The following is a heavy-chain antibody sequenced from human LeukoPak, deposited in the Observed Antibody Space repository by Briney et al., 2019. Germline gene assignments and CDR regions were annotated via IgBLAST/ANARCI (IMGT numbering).Heavy chain of an antibody. D-gene: IGHD5-12*01. CDR2: IYYSGST. J-gene: IGHJ4*02. CDR1: GGSISSYY. CDR3: ARHRSGYSFDY. Sequence: PSETLSLTCTVSGGSISSYYWSWIRQPPGKGLEWIGYIYYSGSTNYNPSLKSRVTISVDTSKNQFSLKLSSATAADTAVYYCARHRSGYSFDYWGQGTLVTVSS. V-gene: IGHV4-59*08.